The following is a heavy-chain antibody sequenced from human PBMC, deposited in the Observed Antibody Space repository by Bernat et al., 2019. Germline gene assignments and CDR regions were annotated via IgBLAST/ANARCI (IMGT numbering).Heavy chain of an antibody. CDR2: INGDGSVT. CDR1: GFTFSSHW. J-gene: IGHJ4*02. Sequence: EVQLVESGGGLAQPGGSLRLSCAASGFTFSSHWMHWVRQAPGKWPVWVSHINGDGSVTSYADSVKGRFAISRDNAKNTLYLQMNSLRAEDTAVYYCTRVGYYDSGWGQGALVTVSS. D-gene: IGHD3-22*01. CDR3: TRVGYYDSG. V-gene: IGHV3-74*01.